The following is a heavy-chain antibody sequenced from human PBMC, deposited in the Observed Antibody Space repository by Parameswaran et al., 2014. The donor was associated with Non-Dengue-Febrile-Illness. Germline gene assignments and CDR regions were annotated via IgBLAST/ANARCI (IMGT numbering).Heavy chain of an antibody. Sequence: GRSLKISCTASGFTFGDYAMSWVRQAPGKGLEWVSFIRSKAYGGTAEYAASVKGRFTISRDDSRSIAYLQMNSLKTEDTAVYYCTRDLRLVTSSSYFYFFDIWGRGTMVTVSS. J-gene: IGHJ3*02. CDR1: GFTFGDYA. CDR3: TRDLRLVTSSSYFYFFDI. D-gene: IGHD3-9*01. CDR2: IRSKAYGGTA. V-gene: IGHV3-49*04.